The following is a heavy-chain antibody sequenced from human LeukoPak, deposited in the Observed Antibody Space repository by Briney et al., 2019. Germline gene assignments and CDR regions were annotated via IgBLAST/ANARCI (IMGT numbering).Heavy chain of an antibody. V-gene: IGHV3-23*01. CDR1: GFTFSKFP. CDR2: ISASGDVT. D-gene: IGHD3-3*01. CDR3: AKAPLRFSEWLSVC. J-gene: IGHJ4*02. Sequence: GGSLRLSCAASGFTFSKFPMGWVRQAPGRGLEWVSAISASGDVTFYADSVKGRFTISRDNSKNTLYLQMNRLRAEDTAVYYCAKAPLRFSEWLSVCWGQGTLVTVSS.